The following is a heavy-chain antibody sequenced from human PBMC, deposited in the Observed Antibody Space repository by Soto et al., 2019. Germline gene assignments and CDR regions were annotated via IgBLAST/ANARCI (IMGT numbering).Heavy chain of an antibody. CDR2: IYHSGST. Sequence: SETLSLTCAVSGGSISSGGYSWSWIRQPPGKGLEWIGYIYHSGSTYYNPSLKSRVTISVDRSKNQFSLKLSSVTAADTAVYYCASSLNYGDYTRIYNLDYWGQGTLVTVSS. D-gene: IGHD4-17*01. CDR1: GGSISSGGYS. J-gene: IGHJ4*02. V-gene: IGHV4-30-2*01. CDR3: ASSLNYGDYTRIYNLDY.